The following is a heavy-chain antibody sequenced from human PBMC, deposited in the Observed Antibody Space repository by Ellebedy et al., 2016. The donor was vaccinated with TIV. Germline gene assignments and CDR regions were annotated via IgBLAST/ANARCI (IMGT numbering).Heavy chain of an antibody. J-gene: IGHJ4*02. CDR3: ARDDSWKLDY. CDR2: ITESGGNT. CDR1: GLTFSSHA. D-gene: IGHD1-1*01. Sequence: GESLKISCAASGLTFSSHAMSWVRQAPGKGLEWVSSITESGGNTYYADSVKGRFTISRDNSKDTLYLQMNSLRAEDTATYYCARDDSWKLDYWGQGTLVSVSS. V-gene: IGHV3-23*01.